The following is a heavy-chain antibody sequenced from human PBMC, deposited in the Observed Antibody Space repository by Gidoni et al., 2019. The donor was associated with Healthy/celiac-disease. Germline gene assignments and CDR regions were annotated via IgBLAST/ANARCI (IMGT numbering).Heavy chain of an antibody. V-gene: IGHV4-59*01. CDR3: ARGLIGSGVAD. J-gene: IGHJ4*02. D-gene: IGHD6-19*01. CDR1: GGSISSYY. Sequence: HVQLQESGAGLVKPSETLSLTCTVSGGSISSYYWSWIRQPPGKGLEWIGYIYYSGSTNYNPSLKSRVTISVDTSKNQFSLKLSSVTAADTAVYYCARGLIGSGVADWGQGSLVTVSS. CDR2: IYYSGST.